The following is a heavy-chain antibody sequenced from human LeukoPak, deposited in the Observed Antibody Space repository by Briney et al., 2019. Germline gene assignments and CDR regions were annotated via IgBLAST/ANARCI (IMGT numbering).Heavy chain of an antibody. J-gene: IGHJ6*02. V-gene: IGHV3-7*03. CDR3: ARVGMYSDYQYYYGMDV. CDR1: GFTFSSYW. Sequence: GGSLRLSCAASGFTFSSYWMSWVRQAPGKGLEWVANIKQDGSEKYYVDSVKGRFTISRDNAKNSLYLQMNSLRAEDTAVYYCARVGMYSDYQYYYGMDVWGQGTTVTVSS. D-gene: IGHD4-11*01. CDR2: IKQDGSEK.